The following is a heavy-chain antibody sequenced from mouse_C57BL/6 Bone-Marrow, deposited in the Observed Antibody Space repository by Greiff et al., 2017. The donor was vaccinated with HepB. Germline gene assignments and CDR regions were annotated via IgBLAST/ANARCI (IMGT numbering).Heavy chain of an antibody. D-gene: IGHD3-2*02. CDR1: GFSFNTYA. CDR2: IRSKSNNYAT. CDR3: VRSGQAGFAY. Sequence: EVKVEESGGGLVQPKGSLKLSCAASGFSFNTYAMNWVRQAPGKGLEWVARIRSKSNNYATYYADSVKDRFTISRDDSESMLYLQMNNLKTEDTAMYYCVRSGQAGFAYWGQGTLVTVSA. V-gene: IGHV10-1*01. J-gene: IGHJ3*01.